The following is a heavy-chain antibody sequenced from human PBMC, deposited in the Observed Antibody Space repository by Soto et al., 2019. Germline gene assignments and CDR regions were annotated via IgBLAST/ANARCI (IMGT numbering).Heavy chain of an antibody. V-gene: IGHV3-7*04. CDR1: GFTFSSNL. D-gene: IGHD3-3*01. CDR2: IKQDVSEE. J-gene: IGHJ4*02. CDR3: ARGVRFKTKVYYFDS. Sequence: GGSLRLSCAAAGFTFSSNLMSWVRQAPGKGLEWVANIKQDVSEEYYVDSVKGRFIISRDNAKNSVYLQMNSLRAEDTAVYYCARGVRFKTKVYYFDSWGQGTMVTV.